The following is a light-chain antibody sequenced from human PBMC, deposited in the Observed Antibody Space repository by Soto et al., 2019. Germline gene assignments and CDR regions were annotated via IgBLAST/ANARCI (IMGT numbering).Light chain of an antibody. CDR3: QQYSTYWT. CDR2: DAS. Sequence: DIQMTQSPSTLSASIGDRVTITCRASQSISSWLAWYQQRPGKAPKLLIHDASTLESGVPSRFSGSGSGTEFTLTISSLQPDDLATYYCQQYSTYWTFGQGTKVEIK. J-gene: IGKJ1*01. CDR1: QSISSW. V-gene: IGKV1-5*01.